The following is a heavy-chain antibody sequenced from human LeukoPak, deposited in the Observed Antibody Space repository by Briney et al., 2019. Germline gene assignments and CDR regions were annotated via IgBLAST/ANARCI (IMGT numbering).Heavy chain of an antibody. D-gene: IGHD6-13*01. V-gene: IGHV3-23*01. CDR3: ARAGPSSSWLQFDY. Sequence: GGSLSLSCAASGFTFSSYGMSWVRHAPGKGLEIVSAISGSGASTYYADSVKGRSTISRDNSKNTLYLQMNSLRGEDTAVYYCARAGPSSSWLQFDYWGQGTLVTVSS. CDR1: GFTFSSYG. CDR2: ISGSGAST. J-gene: IGHJ4*02.